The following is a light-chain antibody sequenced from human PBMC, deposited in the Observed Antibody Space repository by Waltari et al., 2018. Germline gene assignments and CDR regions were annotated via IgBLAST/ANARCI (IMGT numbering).Light chain of an antibody. CDR2: GST. J-gene: IGLJ3*02. V-gene: IGLV1-40*01. Sequence: HSVLTQPPSVSGAPGQRVTISCTGSGSNIGAGYDVHWYQQLPRAAPKLLIYGSTTRPLGVPDRFFGSTSGTSASLTMTGLQAEDEADYYCQSYDTSLSVVFGGGTKLTVL. CDR1: GSNIGAGYD. CDR3: QSYDTSLSVV.